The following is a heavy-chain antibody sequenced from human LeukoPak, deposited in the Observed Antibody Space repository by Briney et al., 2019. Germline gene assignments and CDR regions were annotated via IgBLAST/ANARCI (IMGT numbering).Heavy chain of an antibody. CDR3: ARPSAGYDNWFDP. V-gene: IGHV1-69*15. Sequence: SVKVSCKASGGTFSSYAISWVRQAPGQGLEWMGRIIPIFGTANYAQKFQGRVTLTPDESTSTAYMELSSLRSEDTAVYYCARPSAGYDNWFDPWGQGTLVTVSS. D-gene: IGHD5-12*01. CDR2: IIPIFGTA. J-gene: IGHJ5*02. CDR1: GGTFSSYA.